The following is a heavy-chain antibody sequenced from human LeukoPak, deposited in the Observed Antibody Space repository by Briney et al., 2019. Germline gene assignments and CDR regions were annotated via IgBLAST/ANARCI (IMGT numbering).Heavy chain of an antibody. D-gene: IGHD3-10*01. CDR3: ARARGSGSYYGHDDYYYYMDV. J-gene: IGHJ6*03. Sequence: ASVKVSCKASRYTFTTDYIHWVRQAPGQGLEWMGIINPSGGSTTYAQKFQSRVIMTGDTSTSTVYMELRSLRSEDTAVYYCARARGSGSYYGHDDYYYYMDVWGQGTTVTVSS. CDR2: INPSGGST. CDR1: RYTFTTDY. V-gene: IGHV1-46*01.